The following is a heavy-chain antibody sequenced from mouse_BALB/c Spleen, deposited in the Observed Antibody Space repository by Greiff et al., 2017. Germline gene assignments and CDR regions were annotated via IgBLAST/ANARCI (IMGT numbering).Heavy chain of an antibody. J-gene: IGHJ3*01. CDR3: AKGSLEAVPFAY. Sequence: VQLKESGPELVKPGASVKISCKTSGYTFTEYTMHWVKQSHGKSLEWIGGINPNNGGTSYNQKFKGKATLTVDKSSSTAYMELRSLTSEDSAVYYCAKGSLEAVPFAYWGQGTLVTVSA. D-gene: IGHD1-2*01. CDR1: GYTFTEYT. CDR2: INPNNGGT. V-gene: IGHV1-18*01.